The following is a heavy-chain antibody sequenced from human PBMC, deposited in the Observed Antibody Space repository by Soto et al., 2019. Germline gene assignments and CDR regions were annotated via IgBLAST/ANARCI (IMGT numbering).Heavy chain of an antibody. J-gene: IGHJ4*02. CDR2: ISAYNGDT. CDR3: ARDRSAYIWGSSRYPNFDY. Sequence: ASVKVSCKASGYSFNSYGFSWVRQAPGQGLECMGWISAYNGDTNYVQNLQGRVTMTTDTSTSTAYMELRSLRSDDTAVYYCARDRSAYIWGSSRYPNFDYWGQGTLVTVSS. CDR1: GYSFNSYG. V-gene: IGHV1-18*01. D-gene: IGHD3-16*02.